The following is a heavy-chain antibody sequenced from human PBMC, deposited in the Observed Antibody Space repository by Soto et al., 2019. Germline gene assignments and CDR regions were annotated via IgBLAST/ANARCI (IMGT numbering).Heavy chain of an antibody. V-gene: IGHV1-69*01. CDR2: IIPIFGTA. CDR1: GGTFSSYA. CDR3: ASYYSNYGGVSFVPGY. J-gene: IGHJ4*02. Sequence: QVQLVQSGAEVKKPGSSVKVSCKASGGTFSSYAISWVRQAPGQGLEWMGGIIPIFGTANYAKKFQGRVTIPADESTSTAYMELSSLRSEDTAVYYCASYYSNYGGVSFVPGYWGQGTLVTVSS. D-gene: IGHD4-4*01.